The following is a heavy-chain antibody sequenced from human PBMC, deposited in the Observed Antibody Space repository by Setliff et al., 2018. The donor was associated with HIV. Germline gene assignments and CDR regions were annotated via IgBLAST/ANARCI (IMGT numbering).Heavy chain of an antibody. V-gene: IGHV4-61*09. Sequence: SETLSLTCTVSGGSISSGSYYWSWIRQPAGKGLEWIGHIYTSGSTNYNPSLKSRVTISVDTSKNQFSLKLSSVSAADTAVYFCARDRALRFSQSPSSYYFDFWGPGTLVTSPQ. CDR1: GGSISSGSYY. D-gene: IGHD3-10*01. CDR2: IYTSGST. J-gene: IGHJ4*02. CDR3: ARDRALRFSQSPSSYYFDF.